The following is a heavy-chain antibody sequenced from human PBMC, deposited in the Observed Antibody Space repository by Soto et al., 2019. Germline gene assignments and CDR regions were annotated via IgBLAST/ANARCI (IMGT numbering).Heavy chain of an antibody. D-gene: IGHD2-2*01. Sequence: QVQLVQSGAEVRKPGSSVKVSCKASGGTFSRHAISWVRQAPGQGLEWMGGIIPIFGTANYAQKFQGRVTITADKSTSTAYMELSSLRSEDTAVYYCARRRYCSSTSCYPTGLDYYYYGMDVWGQGTTVTVSS. J-gene: IGHJ6*02. CDR3: ARRRYCSSTSCYPTGLDYYYYGMDV. CDR1: GGTFSRHA. CDR2: IIPIFGTA. V-gene: IGHV1-69*06.